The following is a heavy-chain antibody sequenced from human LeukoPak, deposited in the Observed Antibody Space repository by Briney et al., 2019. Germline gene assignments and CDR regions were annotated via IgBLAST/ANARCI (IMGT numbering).Heavy chain of an antibody. CDR3: ARDMGRAYDY. J-gene: IGHJ4*02. CDR2: ISAYNGNT. Sequence: ASVKVSCKASGYTFTSYDINWVRQATGQGLEWMGWISAYNGNTNYAQKLQGRVTMTRDMSTSTVYMELSSLRSEDTAVYYCARDMGRAYDYWGQGTLVTVSS. V-gene: IGHV1-18*01. CDR1: GYTFTSYD. D-gene: IGHD1-26*01.